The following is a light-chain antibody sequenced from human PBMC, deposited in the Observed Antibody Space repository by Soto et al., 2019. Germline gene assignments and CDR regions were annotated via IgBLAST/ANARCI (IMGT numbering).Light chain of an antibody. CDR1: QSVSIN. V-gene: IGKV3-15*01. Sequence: EVVLTQSPATQSVSPGERATLSYRASQSVSINLAWYQQKPGQAPRLLIHGASTRAIGIPARFSGSGSGTEFTLTISSLQSEDFAVYYCQQYNNWPPWTFGQGTKGDIK. CDR3: QQYNNWPPWT. CDR2: GAS. J-gene: IGKJ1*01.